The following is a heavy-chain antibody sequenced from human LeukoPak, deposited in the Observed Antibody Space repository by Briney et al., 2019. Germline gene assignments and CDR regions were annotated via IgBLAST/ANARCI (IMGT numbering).Heavy chain of an antibody. Sequence: GGPLRFSCAASGFTFSSYSMNWVRQAPGKGLEWVSAISGSGGRTYSADSVKGRFTISRDNSKSTLYLQMNSLRAEDTAVYYCARGLIAADPYWGQGTLVTVSS. J-gene: IGHJ4*02. CDR1: GFTFSSYS. D-gene: IGHD6-13*01. V-gene: IGHV3-23*01. CDR2: ISGSGGRT. CDR3: ARGLIAADPY.